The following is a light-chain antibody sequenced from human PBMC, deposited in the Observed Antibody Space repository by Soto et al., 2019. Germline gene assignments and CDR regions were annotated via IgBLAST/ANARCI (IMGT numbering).Light chain of an antibody. CDR3: QAWDSSTYV. V-gene: IGLV3-1*01. J-gene: IGLJ1*01. CDR2: QDN. CDR1: KLGDKY. Sequence: SYELTQPPSVSVSPGKTASITCSGDKLGDKYACWHQQKPGQSPVLVIYQDNKRPSGIPERFSGSNSGNAATLTISGTQAMDEADYYCQAWDSSTYVFGTGTKLTVL.